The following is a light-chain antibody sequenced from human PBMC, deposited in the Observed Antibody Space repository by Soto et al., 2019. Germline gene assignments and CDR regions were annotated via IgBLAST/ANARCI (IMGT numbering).Light chain of an antibody. CDR2: DAS. CDR3: QHRSNGTLLT. V-gene: IGKV3-11*01. J-gene: IGKJ4*01. CDR1: QSVSSY. Sequence: EIVLTQSPATLSLSPGARATLSSRASQSVSSYLAWSQQKPRQAPRLLIYDASTRATGIPARFSGSGSGTEFTLAISSLEPEEFAVYYCQHRSNGTLLTFGGGTKVEIK.